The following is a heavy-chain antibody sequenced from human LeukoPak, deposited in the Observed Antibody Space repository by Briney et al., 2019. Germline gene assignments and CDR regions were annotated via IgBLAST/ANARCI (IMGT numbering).Heavy chain of an antibody. CDR2: INAYNGNT. CDR1: GYTFTIYG. Sequence: GASVKVSCKASGYTFTIYGISWVRQAPGPGLERMGWINAYNGNTNYAQKLQGRVTMTTDTSTSTAYMELRSLRSDDTAVYYCARSAGLASIAAAGNDYWGQGTLVTVSS. J-gene: IGHJ4*02. D-gene: IGHD6-13*01. CDR3: ARSAGLASIAAAGNDY. V-gene: IGHV1-18*01.